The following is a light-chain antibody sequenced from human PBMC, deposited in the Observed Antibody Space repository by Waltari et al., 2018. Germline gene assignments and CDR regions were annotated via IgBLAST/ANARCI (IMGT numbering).Light chain of an antibody. CDR2: GAS. J-gene: IGKJ1*01. CDR3: QHYVRLPAT. CDR1: QSVSRT. Sequence: EIVLQQSPGILSLSPGERATLPCRANQSVSRTLAWYQQKPGQAPRLLIYGASTRATGIPDRFSGGGSGTDFSLTISRLEPEDFAVYYCQHYVRLPATFGQGTKVEIK. V-gene: IGKV3-20*01.